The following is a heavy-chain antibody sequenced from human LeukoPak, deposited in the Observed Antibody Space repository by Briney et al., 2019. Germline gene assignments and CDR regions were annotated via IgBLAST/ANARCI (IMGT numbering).Heavy chain of an antibody. CDR1: GFTFSSYS. Sequence: GGSLRLSCAASGFTFSSYSMNWVRQAPGKGLEWVSYISSSSSTIYYADSVKGRFTISRDNAKNSLYLQMNSLRAEDTAVYYCARGSYSSGYYFDYWGQGTLVTVSS. CDR3: ARGSYSSGYYFDY. J-gene: IGHJ4*02. D-gene: IGHD6-19*01. V-gene: IGHV3-48*04. CDR2: ISSSSSTI.